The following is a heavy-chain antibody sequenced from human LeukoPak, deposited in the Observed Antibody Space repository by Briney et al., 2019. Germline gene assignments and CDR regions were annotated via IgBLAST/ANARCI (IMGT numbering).Heavy chain of an antibody. Sequence: ASVTVSCKASVYTFTDYYMHWVGQAPGQGREGMGWINPNSGGTNFAQRFQGRGAITSDTSISTAYLELGSLRSDDTAVYFCARARWQLVPYFDSWAQGTLVTVSS. CDR3: ARARWQLVPYFDS. V-gene: IGHV1-2*02. D-gene: IGHD6-6*01. J-gene: IGHJ4*02. CDR2: INPNSGGT. CDR1: VYTFTDYY.